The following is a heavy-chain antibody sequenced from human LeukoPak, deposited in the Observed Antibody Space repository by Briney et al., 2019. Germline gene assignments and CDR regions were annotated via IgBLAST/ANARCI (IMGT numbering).Heavy chain of an antibody. V-gene: IGHV4-61*01. CDR2: IYYSGST. CDR1: GGSVSSGSYY. J-gene: IGHJ4*02. CDR3: ARAVVTAILYED. D-gene: IGHD2-21*02. Sequence: SETLSLTCSVSGGSVSSGSYYWGWIRQPPGKGLEWIGYIYYSGSTNYNPSLKSRVTISVASTKNQFSLKLSSAAAADTAVYSCARAVVTAILYEDWGQGTLVTVSS.